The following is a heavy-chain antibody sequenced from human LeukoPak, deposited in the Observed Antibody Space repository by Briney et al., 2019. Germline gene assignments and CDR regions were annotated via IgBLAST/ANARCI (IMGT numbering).Heavy chain of an antibody. D-gene: IGHD2/OR15-2a*01. J-gene: IGHJ4*02. CDR3: AGHHPRNTVDF. Sequence: TPSETLSLTCTVSGGSISSYYWSWIRQPPGKGLEWIAYISDIGSINYNPSLKSRVTISLDTSKNQFSLKLSSVTAADTAVYYCAGHHPRNTVDFWGQGTLVTVSX. CDR1: GGSISSYY. V-gene: IGHV4-59*08. CDR2: ISDIGSI.